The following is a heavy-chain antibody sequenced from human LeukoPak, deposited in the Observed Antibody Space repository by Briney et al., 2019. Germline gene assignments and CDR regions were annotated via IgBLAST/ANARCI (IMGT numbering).Heavy chain of an antibody. J-gene: IGHJ4*02. CDR1: GGSISSYY. CDR3: ARPNKQWLPTI. CDR2: IYYSGST. V-gene: IGHV4-59*08. D-gene: IGHD6-19*01. Sequence: SETLSLTCTVSGGSISSYYWSWIRQPPGKGLEWIGYIYYSGSTYYNPSLKSRVTISVDTSKNQFSLKLSSVTAADTAVYYCARPNKQWLPTIWGQGTLVTVSS.